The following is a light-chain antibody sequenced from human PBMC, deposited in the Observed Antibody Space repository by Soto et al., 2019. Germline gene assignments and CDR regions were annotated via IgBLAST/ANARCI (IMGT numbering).Light chain of an antibody. CDR2: DAS. J-gene: IGKJ4*01. Sequence: DLPITPSPSTLPASVGDRVTNTCRASQSISNWLAWYQQKPGTAPKLLIYDASDLETGVPSRFSGSGSGTDFTFTISSLQPEDIATYYCQQYDNLLTVGGGTKVDIK. V-gene: IGKV1-33*01. CDR1: QSISNW. CDR3: QQYDNLLT.